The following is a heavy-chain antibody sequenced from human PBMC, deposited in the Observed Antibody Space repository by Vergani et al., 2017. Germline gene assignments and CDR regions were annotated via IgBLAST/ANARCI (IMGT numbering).Heavy chain of an antibody. CDR1: GGSVSSGSYY. CDR2: ISYSGST. Sequence: QVQLQESGPGLVKPSETLSLTCTVSGGSVSSGSYYWSWIRQPPGKGLEWIGYISYSGSTNYNPSLKSRVTISVDTSKNQFSLKLSSVTAADTAVYYCAAPSYYDYVWGSYRHDGMDVWGQGTTVTVSS. J-gene: IGHJ6*02. D-gene: IGHD3-16*02. CDR3: AAPSYYDYVWGSYRHDGMDV. V-gene: IGHV4-61*01.